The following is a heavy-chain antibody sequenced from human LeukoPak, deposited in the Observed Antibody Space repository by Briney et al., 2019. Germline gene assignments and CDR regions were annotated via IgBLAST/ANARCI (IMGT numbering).Heavy chain of an antibody. CDR1: GYTFTGYY. V-gene: IGHV1-2*02. CDR3: ARGHAVAGTKGQVDY. CDR2: INPNSGGT. J-gene: IGHJ4*02. Sequence: GASVKVSCKASGYTFTGYYIHWVRQPPGQGLEWMGWINPNSGGTNYAQKFQGRVTMTRDTSISTAYMELSRLKSDDTAVYYCARGHAVAGTKGQVDYWGQGTLVTVSS. D-gene: IGHD6-19*01.